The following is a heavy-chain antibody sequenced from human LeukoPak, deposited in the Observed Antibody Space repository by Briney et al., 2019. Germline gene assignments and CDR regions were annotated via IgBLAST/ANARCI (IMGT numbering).Heavy chain of an antibody. J-gene: IGHJ4*02. V-gene: IGHV4-59*08. D-gene: IGHD3-10*01. CDR3: ARGTYGGDS. Sequence: SETLSLTCTVSGGSISHYYWSWIRQPPGKGLEWIGYIHYSGTTNYNPSLKSLVTTSIDTSKNQFSLKLSSVTAADTAVYYCARGTYGGDSWGQGTLVSVSS. CDR1: GGSISHYY. CDR2: IHYSGTT.